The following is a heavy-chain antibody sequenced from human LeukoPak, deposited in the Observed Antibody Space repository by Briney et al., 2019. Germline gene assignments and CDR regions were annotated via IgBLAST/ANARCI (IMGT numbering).Heavy chain of an antibody. CDR1: GGSISSGGYY. CDR2: IYYSGCT. Sequence: SQTLSLTCTVSGGSISSGGYYWSWIRQHPGKGLEWIGYIYYSGCTYYNPSLKSRVTISVDTSKNQFSLKLSSVTAADTAVYYCAKGSSDFWSGYYLNWFDPWGQGTLVTVSS. CDR3: AKGSSDFWSGYYLNWFDP. D-gene: IGHD3-3*01. V-gene: IGHV4-31*03. J-gene: IGHJ5*02.